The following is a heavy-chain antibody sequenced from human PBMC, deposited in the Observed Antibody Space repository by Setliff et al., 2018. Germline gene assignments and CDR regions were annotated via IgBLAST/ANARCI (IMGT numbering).Heavy chain of an antibody. V-gene: IGHV4-39*07. Sequence: PSETLSLTCTVSGGSISSSSYYWGWIRQPPGKGLEWIGSIYYRGSTYYNPSLKSRVTISVDTSKNQFSLKLSSVTAADTAVYYCAREVGYYDSSGYPDVWGKGTTVTVSS. D-gene: IGHD3-22*01. CDR2: IYYRGST. J-gene: IGHJ6*04. CDR3: AREVGYYDSSGYPDV. CDR1: GGSISSSSYY.